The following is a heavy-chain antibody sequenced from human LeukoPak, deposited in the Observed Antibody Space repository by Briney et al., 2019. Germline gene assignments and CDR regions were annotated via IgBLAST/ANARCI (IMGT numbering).Heavy chain of an antibody. CDR2: INPSGGST. J-gene: IGHJ4*02. Sequence: ASVKVSCKASGYTFTSYYMHWVRQAPGQGLEWMGIINPSGGSTSYAQKFQGRVTMTRDTSMSTVYMELSSLRSEDTVVYYCARVRFDYYDSSGYYTFDYWGQGTLVTVSS. V-gene: IGHV1-46*01. CDR1: GYTFTSYY. D-gene: IGHD3-22*01. CDR3: ARVRFDYYDSSGYYTFDY.